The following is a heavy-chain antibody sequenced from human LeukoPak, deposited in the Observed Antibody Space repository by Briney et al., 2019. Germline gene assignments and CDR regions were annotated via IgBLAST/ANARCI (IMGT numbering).Heavy chain of an antibody. CDR2: IIPILGIA. CDR1: GGTFSSYA. D-gene: IGHD1-26*01. J-gene: IGHJ4*02. Sequence: SVKVSCKASGGTFSSYAISWVRQAPGQGLEWMGRIIPILGIANYAQKFQGRVTMTEDTSTDTAYMELSSLRSEDAAVYYCATGGELRSPFDYWGQGTLVTVSS. V-gene: IGHV1-69*04. CDR3: ATGGELRSPFDY.